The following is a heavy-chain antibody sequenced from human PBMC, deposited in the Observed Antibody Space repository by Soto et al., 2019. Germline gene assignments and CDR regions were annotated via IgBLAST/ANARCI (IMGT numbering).Heavy chain of an antibody. CDR2: NSAYNGNT. V-gene: IGHV1-18*01. CDR1: GYTFTSYG. CDR3: AREGYSYGNGYYFDY. D-gene: IGHD5-18*01. Sequence: ASVKVSCKASGYTFTSYGISWVRQAPGQGLEWMGWNSAYNGNTNYAQKLQGRVTMTTDTSTSTAYMELMSLRSDDTAVYYCAREGYSYGNGYYFDYWGQGTLVTVSS. J-gene: IGHJ4*02.